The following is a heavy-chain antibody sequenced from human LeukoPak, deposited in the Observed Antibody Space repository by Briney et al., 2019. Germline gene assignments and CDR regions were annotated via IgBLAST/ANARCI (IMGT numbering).Heavy chain of an antibody. CDR1: GFTSSGYA. J-gene: IGHJ5*02. Sequence: PGGSLRLSCAVSGFTSSGYAMSWVRQAPGKGLEWVSAISGSGGSTYYADSVKGRFTISRDNSKNTLYLQMNSLRAEDTAVYYCAKDQQLVYSGNWFDPWGQGTLVTVSS. CDR2: ISGSGGST. V-gene: IGHV3-23*01. CDR3: AKDQQLVYSGNWFDP. D-gene: IGHD6-6*01.